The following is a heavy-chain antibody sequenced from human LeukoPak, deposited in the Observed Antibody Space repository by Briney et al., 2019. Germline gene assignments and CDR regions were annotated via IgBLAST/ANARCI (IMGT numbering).Heavy chain of an antibody. CDR3: VAYDILTGYYGAWEL. Sequence: ASAKVSCTVSGYTLSELSMHSVRQAPGKRVEWMGGFDPEDGETIYAQKFQGRVTMTEDTSTDTAYMELSSLRSEDTAVYYCVAYDILTGYYGAWELWGQGTLVTVSS. D-gene: IGHD3-9*01. V-gene: IGHV1-24*01. CDR1: GYTLSELS. CDR2: FDPEDGET. J-gene: IGHJ4*02.